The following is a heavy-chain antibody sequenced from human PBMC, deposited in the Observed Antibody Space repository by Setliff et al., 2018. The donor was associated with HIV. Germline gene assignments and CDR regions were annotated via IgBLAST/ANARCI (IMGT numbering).Heavy chain of an antibody. CDR1: GYSFINYG. J-gene: IGHJ5*02. CDR2: ISAYNGNT. D-gene: IGHD1-26*01. V-gene: IGHV1-18*01. CDR3: ARARLQGIVTAVGPRDNCLDP. Sequence: AASVKVSCKASGYSFINYGISWARQAPGQGLEWMGWISAYNGNTDYAPRLLGRVTMTTDTSTSTAYMELRSLSSDDTAVYYCARARLQGIVTAVGPRDNCLDPWGQGTRVTVSS.